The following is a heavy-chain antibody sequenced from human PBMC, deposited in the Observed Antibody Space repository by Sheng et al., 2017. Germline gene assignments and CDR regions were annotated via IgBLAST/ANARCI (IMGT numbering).Heavy chain of an antibody. J-gene: IGHJ4*02. V-gene: IGHV4-38-2*01. D-gene: IGHD1-20*01. Sequence: QVQLQESGPGLVKPSETLSLTCAVSGYSISSGYYWGWIRQPPGKGLEWIGSIYHSGSTYYNPSLKSRVTISVDTSKNQFSLKLSSVTAADTAVYYCARVHNWNDDFGGFDYWGQGTLVTVSS. CDR3: ARVHNWNDDFGGFDY. CDR2: IYHSGST. CDR1: GYSISSGYY.